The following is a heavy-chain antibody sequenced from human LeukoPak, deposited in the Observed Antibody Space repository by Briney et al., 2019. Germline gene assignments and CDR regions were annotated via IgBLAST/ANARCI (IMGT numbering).Heavy chain of an antibody. CDR3: ARVKYRAAGDKQY. CDR1: GYTFTDSY. Sequence: APVKVSCKASGYTFTDSYIHRVRQAPGQGLEWMGWINPDSGGTNYAQKFQGRVTMTRDTSITTVYMELSRLRSDDTAVYYCARVKYRAAGDKQYWGRGTLVTVSS. CDR2: INPDSGGT. D-gene: IGHD6-13*01. V-gene: IGHV1-2*02. J-gene: IGHJ4*02.